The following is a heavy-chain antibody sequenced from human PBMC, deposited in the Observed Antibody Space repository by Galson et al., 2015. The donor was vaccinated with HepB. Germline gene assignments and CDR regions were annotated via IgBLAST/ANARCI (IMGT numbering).Heavy chain of an antibody. CDR2: IRYDGSYK. Sequence: SLRLSCAASGFSFSTHDMHWVRQAPGKGLQWVSLIRYDGSYKYYIDSVKGRFTISRDNSKNTLYLQMNSLRPEDTALYYCTKSKWQLPFDYWGQGTLVTVSS. J-gene: IGHJ4*02. CDR3: TKSKWQLPFDY. V-gene: IGHV3-30*02. CDR1: GFSFSTHD. D-gene: IGHD1-26*01.